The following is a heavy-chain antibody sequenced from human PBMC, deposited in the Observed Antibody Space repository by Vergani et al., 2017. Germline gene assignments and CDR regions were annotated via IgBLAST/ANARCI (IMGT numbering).Heavy chain of an antibody. D-gene: IGHD4-11*01. CDR2: IYSGGST. V-gene: IGHV3-53*01. CDR1: GFTVSSNY. CDR3: ATKRHDYSNCVPYSYWYGMDV. J-gene: IGHJ6*02. Sequence: EVQLVESGGGLIQPGGSLRLSCAASGFTVSSNYMSWVRQAPGKGLEWVSVIYSGGSTYYADSVKGRFTISRDNSKNTLYLQMNSLRAEDTAVYYCATKRHDYSNCVPYSYWYGMDVWGQGTTVTVSS.